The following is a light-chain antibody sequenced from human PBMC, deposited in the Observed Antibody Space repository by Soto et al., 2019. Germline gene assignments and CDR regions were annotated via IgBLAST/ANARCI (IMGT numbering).Light chain of an antibody. CDR2: SES. J-gene: IGKJ4*01. CDR3: QKYDSALRT. CDR1: QSISNH. V-gene: IGKV1-27*01. Sequence: DTQMTQSPSSLPASVADRVTITCRASQSISNHLNWYQQKPGKPPKLLMYSESTVQSGVPSRFTASGYGTDFTLTISSLQPEDVATYYCQKYDSALRTFGGGTTVEI.